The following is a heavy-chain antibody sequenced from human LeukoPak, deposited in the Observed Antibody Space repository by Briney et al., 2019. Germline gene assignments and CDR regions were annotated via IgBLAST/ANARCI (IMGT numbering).Heavy chain of an antibody. D-gene: IGHD3-9*01. CDR2: ITGSGSST. CDR3: VIWGDYDVLTGYYVPDY. Sequence: VASLRLSCVASGFTFSNYSMSWVRQAPGKGLEWVSAITGSGSSTYYADSLKGRFTISRDNSKNTVFLQMNSLRHEDTAIYYCVIWGDYDVLTGYYVPDYWGQGTLVTVSS. CDR1: GFTFSNYS. J-gene: IGHJ4*02. V-gene: IGHV3-23*01.